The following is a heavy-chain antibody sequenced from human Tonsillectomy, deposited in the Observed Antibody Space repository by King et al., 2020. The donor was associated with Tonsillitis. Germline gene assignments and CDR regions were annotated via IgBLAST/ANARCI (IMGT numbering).Heavy chain of an antibody. Sequence: VQLVESGGGLVQPGGSLRLSCAASGFTFSTYEMNWVRQAPGKGLEWVSYFTSSGSTKYYADSLKGRFTISRDNAKNSLHLQMNSLRAEDTAVYYCARGLWPDYWGQGTLVTVSS. J-gene: IGHJ4*02. CDR3: ARGLWPDY. CDR2: FTSSGSTK. D-gene: IGHD3-10*01. V-gene: IGHV3-48*03. CDR1: GFTFSTYE.